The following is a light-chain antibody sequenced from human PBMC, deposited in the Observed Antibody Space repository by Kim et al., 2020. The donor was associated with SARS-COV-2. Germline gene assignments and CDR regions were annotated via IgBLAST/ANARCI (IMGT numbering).Light chain of an antibody. CDR2: GKN. J-gene: IGLJ2*01. V-gene: IGLV3-19*01. CDR3: NSRDSSGNFVV. Sequence: SSELTQDPAVSVALGQTVRITCQGDSLRSYYASWYQQKPVQAPVLVIYGKNNRPSGIPDRFSGSSSGNTASLTITGAQAEDEADYYCNSRDSSGNFVVFG. CDR1: SLRSYY.